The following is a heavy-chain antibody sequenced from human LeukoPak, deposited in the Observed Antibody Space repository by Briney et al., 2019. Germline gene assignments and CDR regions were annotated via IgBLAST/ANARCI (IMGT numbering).Heavy chain of an antibody. Sequence: PSQTLSLTCTVSGGSISSGDYYWSWIRQPPGKGLEWIGYIYYSGSTYYNPSLKSRVTISVDTSENQFSLKLSSVTAADTAVYYCARDPLAMVRGIIRWGQGTLVTVSS. D-gene: IGHD3-10*01. CDR1: GGSISSGDYY. CDR2: IYYSGST. V-gene: IGHV4-30-4*08. CDR3: ARDPLAMVRGIIR. J-gene: IGHJ4*02.